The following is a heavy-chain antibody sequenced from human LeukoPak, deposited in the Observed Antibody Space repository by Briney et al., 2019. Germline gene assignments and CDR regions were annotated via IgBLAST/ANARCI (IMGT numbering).Heavy chain of an antibody. CDR3: ARMLVGWFDP. Sequence: GSLRLSCAASGFTFSSYWMHWVRQAPGKGLVWVSRISTDGTYTEYADSVKGRLTISRDNAKNSLYLQMNSLRAEDTAVYYCARMLVGWFDPWGQGTLVTVSS. D-gene: IGHD3-22*01. V-gene: IGHV3-74*03. CDR1: GFTFSSYW. J-gene: IGHJ5*02. CDR2: ISTDGTYT.